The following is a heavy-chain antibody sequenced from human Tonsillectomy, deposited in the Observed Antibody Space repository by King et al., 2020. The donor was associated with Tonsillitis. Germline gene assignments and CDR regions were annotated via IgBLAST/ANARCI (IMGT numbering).Heavy chain of an antibody. CDR2: IYTSGSN. V-gene: IGHV4-4*07. D-gene: IGHD6-25*01. J-gene: IGHJ3*02. CDR1: GGSIRSYY. CDR3: ARDGLEAAFDI. Sequence: VQLQESGPGLVKPSETLSLTCTVSGGSIRSYYWSWIRQPAGKGLEWIGRIYTSGSNNYNPSLKRRVTMTEDTSKNQFSLKLISVTAADTAVYYCARDGLEAAFDIWGQGTMVTVSS.